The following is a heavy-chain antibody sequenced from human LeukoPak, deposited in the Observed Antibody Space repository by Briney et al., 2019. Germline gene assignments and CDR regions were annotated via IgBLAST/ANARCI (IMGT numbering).Heavy chain of an antibody. D-gene: IGHD3-22*01. CDR2: IYYSGST. CDR3: ARLKPYYYDSSGYYTQTSFDY. J-gene: IGHJ4*02. V-gene: IGHV4-39*01. Sequence: PSETLSLTCTVSGGSIISSSYYWGWIRQPPGKGLEWIGSIYYSGSTYYNPSLKSRVTISVDTSKNQFSLKLSSVTAADTAVYYCARLKPYYYDSSGYYTQTSFDYWGQGTLVTVSS. CDR1: GGSIISSSYY.